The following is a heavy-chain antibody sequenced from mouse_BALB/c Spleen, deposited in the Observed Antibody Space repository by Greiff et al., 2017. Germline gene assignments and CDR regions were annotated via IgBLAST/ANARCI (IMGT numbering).Heavy chain of an antibody. Sequence: EVQVVESGGGLVQPGGSRKLSCAASGFTFSSFGMHWVRQAPEKGLEWVAYISSGSSTIYYADTVKGRFTISRDNPKNTLFLQMTSLRSEDTAMYYCARVLAPYAMDYWGQGTSVTVSS. V-gene: IGHV5-17*02. CDR2: ISSGSSTI. J-gene: IGHJ4*01. CDR3: ARVLAPYAMDY. CDR1: GFTFSSFG.